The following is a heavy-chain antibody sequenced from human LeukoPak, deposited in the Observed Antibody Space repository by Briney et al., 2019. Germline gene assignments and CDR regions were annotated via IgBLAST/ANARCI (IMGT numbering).Heavy chain of an antibody. Sequence: GGSLRLSCAASGFTFSNYEMNWVRQAPGKGLEWVAFIQEDGSDKYYAVSVKGRFTISRDNSKNTLYLQMNSLRAEDTAVYYCAKDTYSSGWYCFDYWGQGTLVTVSS. CDR1: GFTFSNYE. CDR2: IQEDGSDK. V-gene: IGHV3-30*02. J-gene: IGHJ4*02. D-gene: IGHD6-19*01. CDR3: AKDTYSSGWYCFDY.